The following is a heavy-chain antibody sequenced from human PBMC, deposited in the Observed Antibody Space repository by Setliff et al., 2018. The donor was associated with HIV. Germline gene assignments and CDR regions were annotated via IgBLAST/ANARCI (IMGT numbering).Heavy chain of an antibody. Sequence: SETLSLTCTVTGGSISSNNFYWGWIRQPPGKGLEWIGTIYPSGDSFYDPSLKSRVTTSIDSSKNQFSLKLSSVTAADTAVYYCARGLSSQTYWGTRPLGLDYWGQGSLVTVSS. J-gene: IGHJ4*01. CDR2: IYPSGDS. CDR3: ARGLSSQTYWGTRPLGLDY. D-gene: IGHD2-2*01. V-gene: IGHV4-39*01. CDR1: GGSISSNNFY.